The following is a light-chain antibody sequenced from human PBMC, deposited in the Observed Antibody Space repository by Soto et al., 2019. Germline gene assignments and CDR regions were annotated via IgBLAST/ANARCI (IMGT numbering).Light chain of an antibody. CDR2: GAS. CDR1: QSVGSD. Sequence: EIVMTQSPATLSVSPGERAARSSRASQSVGSDLAWYQHKPGQAPRLLIYGASTRATGIPARFSASGSGTEFTLTISSLQSEDFAVYYCQQYNNWPRTFGQGTKVDI. CDR3: QQYNNWPRT. J-gene: IGKJ1*01. V-gene: IGKV3-15*01.